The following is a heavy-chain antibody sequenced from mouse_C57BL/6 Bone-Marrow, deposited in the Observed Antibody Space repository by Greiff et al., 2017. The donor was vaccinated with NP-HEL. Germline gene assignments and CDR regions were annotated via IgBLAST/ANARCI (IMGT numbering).Heavy chain of an antibody. J-gene: IGHJ2*01. CDR3: ARGWDYYGSFGY. V-gene: IGHV1-22*01. Sequence: VQLQQSGPELVKPGASVKMSCKASGYTFTDYNMHWVKQSHGKSLEWIGYINPNNGGTSYNQKFKGKATLTVNKSSSTAYMELRSLTSEDSAVYYCARGWDYYGSFGYWGQGTTLPVSS. CDR1: GYTFTDYN. D-gene: IGHD1-1*01. CDR2: INPNNGGT.